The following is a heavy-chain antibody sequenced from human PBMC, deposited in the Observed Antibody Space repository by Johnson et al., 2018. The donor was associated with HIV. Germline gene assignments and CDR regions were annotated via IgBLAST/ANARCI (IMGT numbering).Heavy chain of an antibody. J-gene: IGHJ3*01. V-gene: IGHV3-66*01. CDR1: EFTFDDYG. CDR2: IYSGGST. D-gene: IGHD1-14*01. CDR3: ATRDPTYRPGAFDL. Sequence: VQLVESGGGVVRPGGSLRLSCAAFEFTFDDYGMSWVRQAPGKGLEWVSVIYSGGSTYYADSVKGRFTISRDNSKNTLYLQMNTLRAEDTAVYYCATRDPTYRPGAFDLWGQGTMVTVSS.